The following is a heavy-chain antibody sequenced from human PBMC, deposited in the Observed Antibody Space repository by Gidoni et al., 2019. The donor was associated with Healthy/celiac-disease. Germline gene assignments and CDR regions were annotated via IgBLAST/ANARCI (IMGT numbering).Heavy chain of an antibody. CDR3: ARRGSGWGYYYMDV. Sequence: DVQLVQSGAEVKKPGESLRISCKVSGSRFTSYWISWVRQMTGKGLEWLGRIDPSDSDTNYSPAFQGHVNISADKSSSTAYLQWSSLKASDTAMYYCARRGSGWGYYYMDVWGKGTTVTVSS. V-gene: IGHV5-10-1*03. CDR1: GSRFTSYW. CDR2: IDPSDSDT. J-gene: IGHJ6*03. D-gene: IGHD6-19*01.